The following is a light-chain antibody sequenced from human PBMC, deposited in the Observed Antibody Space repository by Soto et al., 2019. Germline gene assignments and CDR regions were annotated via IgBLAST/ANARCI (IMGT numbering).Light chain of an antibody. J-gene: IGKJ1*01. CDR1: QSISTW. CDR3: QQYNSYSPT. V-gene: IGKV1-5*03. CDR2: KAS. Sequence: DIQMTQSPSTLPASVGDRVTITCRANQSISTWLAWYQQKPGKAPKLLIYKASSLESGVPSRFSGSGSGTEFTLTISSLQPDDFATYYCQQYNSYSPTFGQGTKVDIK.